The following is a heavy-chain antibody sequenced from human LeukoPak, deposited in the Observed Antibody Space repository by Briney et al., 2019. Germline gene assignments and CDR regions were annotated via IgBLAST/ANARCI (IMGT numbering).Heavy chain of an antibody. Sequence: SETLSLTCAVYGGSFSGYYWSWIRQPPGKGLEWIGEINHSGSTNYNPSLKSRVTISVDTSKNQFSLKLSSVTAADTAVYYCARDLPQAGYYYMDVWGKGTTVTVSS. V-gene: IGHV4-34*01. CDR1: GGSFSGYY. D-gene: IGHD3-10*01. CDR3: ARDLPQAGYYYMDV. J-gene: IGHJ6*03. CDR2: INHSGST.